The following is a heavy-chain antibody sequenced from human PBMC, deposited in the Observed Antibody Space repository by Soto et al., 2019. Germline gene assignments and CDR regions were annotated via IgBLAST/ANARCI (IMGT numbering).Heavy chain of an antibody. J-gene: IGHJ4*02. V-gene: IGHV4-31*03. Sequence: QVQLQESGPGLVKPSQTLSLTCTVSGGSIRSGDYYWTWIRQHPGKGLEWIGYIYYSGSTKHNPSLKSRITISVDTSKNQFSLKLNSVTAADTAVYYCARTKTSSTSFHVDYWGQGTQVTVSS. D-gene: IGHD2-2*01. CDR3: ARTKTSSTSFHVDY. CDR1: GGSIRSGDYY. CDR2: IYYSGST.